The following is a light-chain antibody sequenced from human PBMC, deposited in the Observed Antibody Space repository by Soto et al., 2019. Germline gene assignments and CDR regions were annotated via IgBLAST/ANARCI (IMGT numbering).Light chain of an antibody. CDR2: SVN. J-gene: IGLJ1*01. CDR1: SSDVGNFDF. Sequence: QSALIRPPPVSGSPGQSITISCTGSSSDVGNFDFVSWHQQYPDTLPKAILYSVNVRPSGVPDRFSGSKSGNTTSMTISGLQAEDDVGYTNRSTDCEIFGVGTKLTVL. CDR3: RSTDCEI. V-gene: IGLV2-18*01.